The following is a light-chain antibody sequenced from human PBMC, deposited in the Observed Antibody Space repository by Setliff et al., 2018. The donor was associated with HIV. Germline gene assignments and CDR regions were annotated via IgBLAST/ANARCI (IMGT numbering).Light chain of an antibody. J-gene: IGLJ2*01. Sequence: QSALTQPASVSGSPGQSITISCTGSSSDIGSYNYVSWYQQHPGKDPKLMIYDVSVRPSGVSNRFSGSKSGNTASLTISGLQAEDEADYHCSAYSSSSTLVLFGGGTKVTVL. CDR2: DVS. V-gene: IGLV2-14*03. CDR3: SAYSSSSTLVL. CDR1: SSDIGSYNY.